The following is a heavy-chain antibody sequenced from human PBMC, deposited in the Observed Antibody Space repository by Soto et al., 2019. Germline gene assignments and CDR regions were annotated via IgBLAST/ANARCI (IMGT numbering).Heavy chain of an antibody. V-gene: IGHV3-15*01. J-gene: IGHJ4*02. CDR1: GFTFSNAW. Sequence: GGSLRLSCAASGFTFSNAWMSWVRQAPGKGLEWVGRIKSKTDGGTTDYAAPVKGRFTISRDDSKNTLYLQMNSLKTEDTAVYYWTTDYSRGYCSSTSCYDFDYWGQGTLVTVSS. CDR2: IKSKTDGGTT. CDR3: TTDYSRGYCSSTSCYDFDY. D-gene: IGHD2-2*01.